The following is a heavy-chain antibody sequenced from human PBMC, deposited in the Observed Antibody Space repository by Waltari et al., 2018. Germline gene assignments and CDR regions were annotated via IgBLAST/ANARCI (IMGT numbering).Heavy chain of an antibody. V-gene: IGHV1-18*01. CDR1: GYTFTSYG. J-gene: IGHJ4*02. CDR2: ISAYNGNT. CDR3: ATVPFYSGSYGDIYFDY. D-gene: IGHD1-26*01. Sequence: QVQLVQSGAEVKKPGASVKVSCKASGYTFTSYGISWVRQAPGQGLEWMGWISAYNGNTNYAQKLQGRVTMTTDTSTSTAYMELRSLRSDDTAVYYCATVPFYSGSYGDIYFDYWGQGTLVTVSS.